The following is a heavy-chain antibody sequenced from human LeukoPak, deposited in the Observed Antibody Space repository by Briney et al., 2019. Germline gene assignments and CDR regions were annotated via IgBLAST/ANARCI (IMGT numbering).Heavy chain of an antibody. J-gene: IGHJ3*02. V-gene: IGHV3-21*01. CDR1: GFTFSSYN. CDR3: ARDGGSSWQRDAFDI. CDR2: ISSSSIYI. Sequence: GGSLRLSCAASGFTFSSYNMNWVRQAPGKGLEWVSSISSSSIYIYYADSVKGRFTISRDNAKNSLYLQMNSLRAEDAAVYYCARDGGSSWQRDAFDIWGQGTMVTVSS. D-gene: IGHD6-13*01.